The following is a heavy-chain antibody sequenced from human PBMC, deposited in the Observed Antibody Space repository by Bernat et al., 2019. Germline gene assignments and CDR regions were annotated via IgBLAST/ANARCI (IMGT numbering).Heavy chain of an antibody. Sequence: EVQLVESGGGLVQPGGSLTLSCAASGFTFTTYSMNWVRQAPGKGLEWISYISSSSSTIYYADSVKGRFTISRDNANNSLYLQMNSLRDEDTAVYYCARAAGDGRHSFDYWGQGNLVTVSS. J-gene: IGHJ4*02. CDR2: ISSSSSTI. V-gene: IGHV3-48*02. CDR1: GFTFTTYS. D-gene: IGHD1-26*01. CDR3: ARAAGDGRHSFDY.